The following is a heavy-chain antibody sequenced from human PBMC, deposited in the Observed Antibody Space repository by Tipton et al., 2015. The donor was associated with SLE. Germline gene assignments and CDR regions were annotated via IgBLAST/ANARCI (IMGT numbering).Heavy chain of an antibody. CDR1: GGSISSYY. D-gene: IGHD4-17*01. J-gene: IGHJ4*02. CDR3: AKRDYGDPGVDY. CDR2: IYYSGST. V-gene: IGHV4-59*12. Sequence: LSLTCTVSGGSISSYYWSWIRQPPGKGLEWIGYIYYSGSTNYNPSLKSRVTISVDTSKNQFSLKLSSVTAADTAVYYCAKRDYGDPGVDYWGQGTLVAVSS.